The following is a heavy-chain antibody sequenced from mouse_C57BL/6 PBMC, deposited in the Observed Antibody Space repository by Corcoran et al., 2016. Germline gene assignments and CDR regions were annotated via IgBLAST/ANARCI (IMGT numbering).Heavy chain of an antibody. CDR3: SRYFSNYWYFDV. V-gene: IGHV9-3*01. D-gene: IGHD2-5*01. CDR2: INTYSGVP. Sequence: QIQLVQSGPELKKPGETVKISCKASGYTFTTYGMSWGKQAPGKGLKWMGWINTYSGVPTYADAFKGRFAFPLETSPSTAYLQINNLKNDDTATYFWSRYFSNYWYFDVWGTGTTVTVSS. J-gene: IGHJ1*03. CDR1: GYTFTTYG.